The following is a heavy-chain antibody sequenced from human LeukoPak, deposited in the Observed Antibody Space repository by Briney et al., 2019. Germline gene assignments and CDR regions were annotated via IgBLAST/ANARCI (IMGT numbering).Heavy chain of an antibody. V-gene: IGHV1-2*06. Sequence: ASXXVXCXASGYTFTSYYMHWVRQAPGQGLEWMGRINPNSGDTNYAQKFQGRVTMTRDTSISTAYMELSRLRSDDTAVYYCARDYCSSTSCLFDYWGQGALVTVSS. CDR1: GYTFTSYY. CDR2: INPNSGDT. CDR3: ARDYCSSTSCLFDY. J-gene: IGHJ4*02. D-gene: IGHD2-2*01.